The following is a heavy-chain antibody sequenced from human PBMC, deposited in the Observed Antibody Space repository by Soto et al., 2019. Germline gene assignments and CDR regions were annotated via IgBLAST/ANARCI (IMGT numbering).Heavy chain of an antibody. D-gene: IGHD4-4*01. V-gene: IGHV4-30-4*01. Sequence: TWETLSLTCTVSGGSISSGDYYWSWIRQPPGKGLEWIGYIYYSGSTYYNPSLKSRVTISVDTSKNQFSLKLSSVTAADTAVYYCASLMTTVTTDWFDPWGQGTLVTVSS. CDR1: GGSISSGDYY. CDR2: IYYSGST. J-gene: IGHJ5*02. CDR3: ASLMTTVTTDWFDP.